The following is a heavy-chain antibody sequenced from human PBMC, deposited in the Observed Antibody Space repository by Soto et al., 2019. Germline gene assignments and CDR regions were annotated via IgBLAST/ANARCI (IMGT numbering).Heavy chain of an antibody. CDR2: VSYDGTEK. CDR1: GFTFSHYA. CDR3: ARDILEWLYSYYEMDV. D-gene: IGHD3-3*01. J-gene: IGHJ6*02. Sequence: GGSLRLSCAASGFTFSHYAIHWVRQAPGKGLEWVAVVSYDGTEKYYTESVKGRFTISRDNSESTVLLQMNSLRGEDTAVYYCARDILEWLYSYYEMDVWGQGTTVTVSS. V-gene: IGHV3-30*03.